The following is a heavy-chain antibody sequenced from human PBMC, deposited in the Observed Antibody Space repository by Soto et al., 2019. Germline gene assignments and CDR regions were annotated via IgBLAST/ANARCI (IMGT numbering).Heavy chain of an antibody. D-gene: IGHD1-7*01. Sequence: PSETLSLTCTVSGGSISSYYWRWIRQPPGKGLEWIGYIYYSGSTNYNPSLKSRVTISVDTSKNQFSLKLSSVTAADTAVYYCARVQGSNWNYGNWFDPWGQGTLVTVSS. J-gene: IGHJ5*02. V-gene: IGHV4-59*01. CDR1: GGSISSYY. CDR3: ARVQGSNWNYGNWFDP. CDR2: IYYSGST.